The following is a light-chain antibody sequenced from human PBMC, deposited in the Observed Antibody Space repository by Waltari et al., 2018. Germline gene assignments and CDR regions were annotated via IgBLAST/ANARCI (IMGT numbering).Light chain of an antibody. V-gene: IGKV3-20*01. CDR1: QRVSRT. J-gene: IGKJ1*01. CDR2: DAS. Sequence: EIVLTQSPGTLSLSPGDRATLSCRASQRVSRTLAWYQQKPGQAPRLLIYDASSRATGIPDRFRCSGSGTDFSLTISRLEPEDFAVYYCQKYGTLPATFGQGTKVEIK. CDR3: QKYGTLPAT.